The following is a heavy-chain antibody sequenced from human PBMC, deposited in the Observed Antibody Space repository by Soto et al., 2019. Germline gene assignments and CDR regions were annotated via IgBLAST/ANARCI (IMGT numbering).Heavy chain of an antibody. CDR3: ARGPLYYDILTGYYSY. Sequence: GGSLRLSCAASGFTFSSYWMSWVRQAPGKGLEWVANIKQDGSEKYYVDSVKGRFTISRGNAKNSLYLQMNSLRAEDTAVYYCARGPLYYDILTGYYSYWGQGTLVTVSS. J-gene: IGHJ4*02. D-gene: IGHD3-9*01. CDR1: GFTFSSYW. V-gene: IGHV3-7*01. CDR2: IKQDGSEK.